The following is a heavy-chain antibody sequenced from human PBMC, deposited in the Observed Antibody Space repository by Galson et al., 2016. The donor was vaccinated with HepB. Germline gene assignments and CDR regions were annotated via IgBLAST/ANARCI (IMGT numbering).Heavy chain of an antibody. Sequence: SLRLSCAASGFTFSGYKMNWVRQAPGKALEWVSYISRSTPTIYYADSVKGRFTVSRDNAKNSLYLQMNNLRDEDTAVYHCAKEQGQWLAAALSWIDPWGQGTLVTVSS. J-gene: IGHJ5*02. CDR3: AKEQGQWLAAALSWIDP. CDR1: GFTFSGYK. D-gene: IGHD6-19*01. V-gene: IGHV3-48*02. CDR2: ISRSTPTI.